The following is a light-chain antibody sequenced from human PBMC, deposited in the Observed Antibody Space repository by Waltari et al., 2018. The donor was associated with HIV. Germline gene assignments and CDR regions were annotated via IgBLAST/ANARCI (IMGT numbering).Light chain of an antibody. J-gene: IGKJ4*01. CDR1: QSISTC. V-gene: IGKV3-11*01. CDR2: DAS. Sequence: EIVLTQSPATLSLSPGERATLSCTASQSISTCLAWYQQKPGQAPRLLIYDASNRATGIPARFSGSGSGTDFTLTISSLEPEDFADYYCQQRSNWPPLTFGGGTKVEIK. CDR3: QQRSNWPPLT.